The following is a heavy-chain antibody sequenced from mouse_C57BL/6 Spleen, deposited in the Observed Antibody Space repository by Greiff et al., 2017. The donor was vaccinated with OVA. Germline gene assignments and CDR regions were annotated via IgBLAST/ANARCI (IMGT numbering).Heavy chain of an antibody. J-gene: IGHJ1*03. Sequence: DVQLQESGPELVKPGASVKMSCKASGYTFTDYNMHWVKQSHGKSLEWIGYINPNNGGTSYNQKFKGKATLTVNKSSSTAYMELRSLTSEDSAVYYGARGGITTVVADWYFDVWGTGTTVTVSS. CDR1: GYTFTDYN. D-gene: IGHD1-1*01. CDR3: ARGGITTVVADWYFDV. CDR2: INPNNGGT. V-gene: IGHV1-22*01.